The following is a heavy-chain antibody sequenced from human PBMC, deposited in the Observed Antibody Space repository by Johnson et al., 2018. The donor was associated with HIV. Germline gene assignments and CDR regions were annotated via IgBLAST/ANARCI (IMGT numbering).Heavy chain of an antibody. CDR1: GFTFTNAW. Sequence: EVQLVESGGGLVKPGGSLRLSCAASGFTFTNAWMTWVRQAPGKGLEWVSVIYSGGSTYYADSVKGRFTISRDNSKNTLYLQMNSLRAEDTAVYYCARGRYYDSSGYESGAFDIWGQGTMVTVSS. CDR2: IYSGGST. CDR3: ARGRYYDSSGYESGAFDI. J-gene: IGHJ3*02. V-gene: IGHV3-66*01. D-gene: IGHD3-22*01.